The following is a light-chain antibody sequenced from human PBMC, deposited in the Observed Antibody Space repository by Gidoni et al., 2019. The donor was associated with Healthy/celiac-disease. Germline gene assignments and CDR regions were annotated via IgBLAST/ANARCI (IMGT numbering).Light chain of an antibody. J-gene: IGLJ2*01. Sequence: QSVLTQPPSASGTPGQRVTISCSGSSSNIGSNYVYWYQQLPGTAPKLLISRNNQRPSGVPDRFSGSKSGTSASLAISWLRSEDEADYYCAAWDDSLSGRGVFGGGTKLTVL. CDR2: RNN. CDR3: AAWDDSLSGRGV. CDR1: SSNIGSNY. V-gene: IGLV1-47*01.